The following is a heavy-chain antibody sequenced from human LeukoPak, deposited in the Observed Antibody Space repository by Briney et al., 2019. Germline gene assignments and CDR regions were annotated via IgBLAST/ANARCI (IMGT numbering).Heavy chain of an antibody. CDR3: ATESRITMVRGGAFDI. Sequence: AVSVMVSCRDCGYTVTELYMDWGRNVKGKGLEWMGGFDPEDGETIYAQKFQGRVTMTEDTSTDTAYMELSSLRSEDTAVYYCATESRITMVRGGAFDIWGQGTMVTVSS. V-gene: IGHV1-24*01. CDR1: GYTVTELY. J-gene: IGHJ3*02. CDR2: FDPEDGET. D-gene: IGHD3-10*01.